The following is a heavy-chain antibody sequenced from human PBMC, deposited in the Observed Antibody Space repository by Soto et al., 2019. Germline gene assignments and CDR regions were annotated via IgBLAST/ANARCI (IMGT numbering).Heavy chain of an antibody. Sequence: EVQLVESGGGLIQPGGSLRLSCAASGITVNTNYMSWVRHSPGQGLEWVSLFESGGSIYYADPVKGRFTISRDRFKNTLSLQMNSLRVEDTAVYYCASTIVWKDAFEIWGQGTLVTVSS. J-gene: IGHJ3*02. CDR2: FESGGSI. CDR1: GITVNTNY. V-gene: IGHV3-53*01. D-gene: IGHD3-16*01. CDR3: ASTIVWKDAFEI.